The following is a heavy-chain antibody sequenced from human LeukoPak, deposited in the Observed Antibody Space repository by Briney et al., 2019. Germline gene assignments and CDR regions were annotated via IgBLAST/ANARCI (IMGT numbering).Heavy chain of an antibody. CDR1: GFPFSSYG. D-gene: IGHD3-9*01. Sequence: GGSLRLSCSASGFPFSSYGMHWVRQAPGKGLEWVANIKQDGSEKYYVDSVKGRFTISRDNAKNSLYLQMNSLRAEDTAVYYCARDRRYFDWLLSDAFDIWGQGTMVTVSS. CDR3: ARDRRYFDWLLSDAFDI. V-gene: IGHV3-7*04. J-gene: IGHJ3*02. CDR2: IKQDGSEK.